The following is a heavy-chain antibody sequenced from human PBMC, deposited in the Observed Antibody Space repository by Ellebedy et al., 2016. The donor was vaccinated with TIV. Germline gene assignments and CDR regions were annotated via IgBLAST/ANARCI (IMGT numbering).Heavy chain of an antibody. D-gene: IGHD4-17*01. CDR2: INQDGSDK. CDR1: GFSFRSYW. J-gene: IGHJ3*02. V-gene: IGHV3-7*01. Sequence: GESLKISCGASGFSFRSYWMTWVRQAPGKGLEWVANINQDGSDKYHVDSVKGRFTISRDNAKNSLYLQMNSLTVEDTAVYYCATDGSYGDYLSPAHAFEIWGQGTMVAVSS. CDR3: ATDGSYGDYLSPAHAFEI.